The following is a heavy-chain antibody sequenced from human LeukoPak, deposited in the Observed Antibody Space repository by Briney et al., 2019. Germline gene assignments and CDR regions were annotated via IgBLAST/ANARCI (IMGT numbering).Heavy chain of an antibody. CDR3: ARLAYCGGDCSYYYFDY. Sequence: GESLKISCKGSGYSFTSYWIGWVRQMPGKGLAWMGIIYPGDSDTRYSPSFQGQVTISADKSISTAYLQWSSLKASDTAMYYCARLAYCGGDCSYYYFDYWGQGTLVTVSS. D-gene: IGHD2-21*02. J-gene: IGHJ4*02. V-gene: IGHV5-51*01. CDR2: IYPGDSDT. CDR1: GYSFTSYW.